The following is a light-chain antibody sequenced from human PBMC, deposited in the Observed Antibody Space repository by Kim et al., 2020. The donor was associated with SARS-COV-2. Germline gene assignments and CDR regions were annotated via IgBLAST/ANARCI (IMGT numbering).Light chain of an antibody. CDR2: GAS. V-gene: IGKV3-15*01. J-gene: IGKJ2*01. Sequence: SVSAGESATRSCRASQSVSSNLAWYQQKAGQDPRLLIYGASTRATGIPSRFSGSGSGTEFTLTISSLQSEDFAVYSCQQYNNWPYTFGQGTKLEI. CDR1: QSVSSN. CDR3: QQYNNWPYT.